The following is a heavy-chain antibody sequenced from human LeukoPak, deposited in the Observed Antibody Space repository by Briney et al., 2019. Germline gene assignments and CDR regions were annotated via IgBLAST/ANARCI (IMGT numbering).Heavy chain of an antibody. Sequence: GRSLSLSCAASRFTFSTYGMNFVRQAPGRGLEWVSFIGSSSSSIYYADSVKGRFIISRDNAKNSLYLQMNSLTDGDTAVYNCVRDVRGSARYWGQGTLVTVSS. V-gene: IGHV3-48*02. D-gene: IGHD3-10*01. CDR2: IGSSSSSI. CDR3: VRDVRGSARY. CDR1: RFTFSTYG. J-gene: IGHJ4*02.